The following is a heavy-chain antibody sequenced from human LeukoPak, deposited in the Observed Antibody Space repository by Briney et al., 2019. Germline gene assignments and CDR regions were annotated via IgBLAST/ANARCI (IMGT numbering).Heavy chain of an antibody. V-gene: IGHV3-7*01. CDR3: VRYGRRANDQPFDV. D-gene: IGHD3-16*01. Sequence: PGGSLRLSCAASGFTFSSYAMHWVRQAPGKGLEWVANIKQDGSEKYYVDSVKGRFTISRDNAKNSLYLQMNSLRVEDTAVYYCVRYGRRANDQPFDVWGQGTMVTVSS. J-gene: IGHJ3*01. CDR1: GFTFSSYA. CDR2: IKQDGSEK.